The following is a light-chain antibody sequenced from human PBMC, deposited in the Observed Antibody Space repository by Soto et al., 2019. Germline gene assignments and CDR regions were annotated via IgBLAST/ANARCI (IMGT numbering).Light chain of an antibody. V-gene: IGLV1-40*01. CDR3: QSYDSILTGSV. Sequence: QSVLTQPPSVSGAPGQRVTISCTGSSSNIGAHYDVHWYQQLPGTAPKLLIYSNTNRPSGVPDRFSGSKSGTSASLAITGLQAGDEADYYCQSYDSILTGSVFGGGTKLTVL. J-gene: IGLJ3*02. CDR2: SNT. CDR1: SSNIGAHYD.